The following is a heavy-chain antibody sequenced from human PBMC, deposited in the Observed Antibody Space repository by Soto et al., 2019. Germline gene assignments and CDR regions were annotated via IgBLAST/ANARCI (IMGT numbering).Heavy chain of an antibody. J-gene: IGHJ4*02. Sequence: SETLSLTCAVYGGSFSGYYWSWIRQPPGKGLEWIGEINHSGSTNYNPSLKSRVTISVDTSKNQFSLKLSSVTAADTAVYYCASLYGTIRGKFDYWGQGTLVTVSS. D-gene: IGHD1-1*01. CDR2: INHSGST. CDR1: GGSFSGYY. V-gene: IGHV4-34*01. CDR3: ASLYGTIRGKFDY.